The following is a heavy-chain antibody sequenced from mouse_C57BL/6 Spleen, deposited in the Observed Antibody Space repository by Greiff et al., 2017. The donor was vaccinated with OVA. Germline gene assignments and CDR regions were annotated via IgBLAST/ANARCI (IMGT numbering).Heavy chain of an antibody. Sequence: EVHLVESGGGLVKPGGSLKLSCAASGFTFSDYGMHWVRQAPEKGLEWVAYISSGSSTIYYADTVKGRFTISRDNAKNTLFLQMHSLRSEDTAMYYCARVCYGSRGDYWGQGTTLTVSS. CDR3: ARVCYGSRGDY. D-gene: IGHD1-1*01. V-gene: IGHV5-17*01. J-gene: IGHJ2*01. CDR2: ISSGSSTI. CDR1: GFTFSDYG.